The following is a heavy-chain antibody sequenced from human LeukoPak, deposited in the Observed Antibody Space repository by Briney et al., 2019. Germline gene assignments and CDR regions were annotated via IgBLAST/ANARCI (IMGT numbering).Heavy chain of an antibody. D-gene: IGHD1-14*01. V-gene: IGHV3-53*01. Sequence: GGSLRLSCAASGFTVISNYMSWVRQAPGKGLEWVSAIYSGGSTYYADSVKGRFTISRDNSKNTLYLQMNSLRAEDTAVYYCARAPVMVYSFDYWGQGTLVTVSS. CDR3: ARAPVMVYSFDY. CDR2: IYSGGST. J-gene: IGHJ4*02. CDR1: GFTVISNY.